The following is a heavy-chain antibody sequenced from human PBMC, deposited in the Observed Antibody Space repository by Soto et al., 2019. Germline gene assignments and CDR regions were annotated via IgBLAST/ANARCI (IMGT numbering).Heavy chain of an antibody. Sequence: SETLSLTCSVSGGSTSTRDYYWAWLRQPPGKGLEWIGSIYYSGKTYYKPSLKSRVSLSIDTSKNQFSLKLNSVTAADTAVYYCARHTKDYYGSGSYYNELHYWGQGTLVTVSS. J-gene: IGHJ4*02. CDR3: ARHTKDYYGSGSYYNELHY. CDR1: GGSTSTRDYY. D-gene: IGHD3-10*01. V-gene: IGHV4-39*01. CDR2: IYYSGKT.